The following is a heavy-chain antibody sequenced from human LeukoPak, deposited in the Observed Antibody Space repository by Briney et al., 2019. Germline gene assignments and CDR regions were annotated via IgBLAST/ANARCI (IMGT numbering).Heavy chain of an antibody. Sequence: PSETLSLTCTVSGGSISTYYWSWIRQPPGKGLEWIGYIYNSGSNNYNPSLKSRVTISVDTSKNQFSLKLSSVTAADTAVYYCARENSNSWYLDYWGQGTLVTVSS. CDR3: ARENSNSWYLDY. CDR2: IYNSGSN. CDR1: GGSISTYY. D-gene: IGHD6-13*01. V-gene: IGHV4-59*01. J-gene: IGHJ4*02.